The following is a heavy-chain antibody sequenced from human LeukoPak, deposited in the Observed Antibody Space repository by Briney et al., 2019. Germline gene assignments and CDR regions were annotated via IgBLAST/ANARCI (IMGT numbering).Heavy chain of an antibody. CDR2: IIPILGIA. Sequence: SVKVSCKASGGTFSSYAISWVRQAPGQGLEWMGRIIPILGIANYAQKFQGRVTITADKSTSTAYMELSSLRSEDTAVYYCASFSRDGYNPFDYWGQGALVTVSS. J-gene: IGHJ4*02. CDR1: GGTFSSYA. V-gene: IGHV1-69*04. CDR3: ASFSRDGYNPFDY. D-gene: IGHD5-24*01.